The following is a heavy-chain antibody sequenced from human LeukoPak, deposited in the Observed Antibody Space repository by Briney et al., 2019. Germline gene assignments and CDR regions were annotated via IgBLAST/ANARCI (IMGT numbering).Heavy chain of an antibody. J-gene: IGHJ4*02. CDR2: INSDGSSR. V-gene: IGHV3-74*03. CDR3: TRAPLYGCSDWAIS. D-gene: IGHD6-19*01. Sequence: GGSLRLSCTASGFTFSSYWMHWVRQAPGKGLVWVSRINSDGSSREYADSVEDRFTISRDNAKNTLYLQMYNLRADDTAFYYCTRAPLYGCSDWAISWGQGTLVTVSS. CDR1: GFTFSSYW.